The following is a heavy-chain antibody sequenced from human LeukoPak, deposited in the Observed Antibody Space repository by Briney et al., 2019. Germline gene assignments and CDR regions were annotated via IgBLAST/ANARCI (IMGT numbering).Heavy chain of an antibody. V-gene: IGHV3-11*06. Sequence: GGSLRLSCAASGFTFSDYCMSWFRQAPGRGLEWVSYISNSGSHTSYADSVKGRFTISRDNAKNSLSLQVNSLRADDTAVYYCARVGSIAAAGSPDYWGQGTLVTVSS. CDR1: GFTFSDYC. CDR2: ISNSGSHT. D-gene: IGHD6-13*01. CDR3: ARVGSIAAAGSPDY. J-gene: IGHJ4*02.